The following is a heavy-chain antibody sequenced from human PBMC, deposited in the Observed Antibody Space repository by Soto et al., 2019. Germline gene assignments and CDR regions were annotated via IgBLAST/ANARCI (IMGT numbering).Heavy chain of an antibody. D-gene: IGHD5-18*01. CDR1: GFTFSNYA. J-gene: IGHJ5*02. Sequence: QVQLVESGGGVVQPWRSLRLSCAASGFTFSNYAIHWVRQAPGKGLEWVAVISYDGSKKYYADSVKGRFTISRDNSKNTLYLQMNSLRAEDTAVYYCARDGTAMALNWFDPWGQGTLVTVSS. CDR3: ARDGTAMALNWFDP. CDR2: ISYDGSKK. V-gene: IGHV3-30-3*01.